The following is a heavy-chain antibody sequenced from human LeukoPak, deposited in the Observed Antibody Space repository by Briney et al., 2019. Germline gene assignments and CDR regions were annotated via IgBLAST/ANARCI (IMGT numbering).Heavy chain of an antibody. Sequence: GGSLRLSCAASGFTFSSYAMHWVRQAPGKGLEWVAVISYDGSNKYYADSVKGRFTISRDNAKNTVYLQMNSLRAEDTAVYYCARVGTGSWYFDLWGRGTLVTFSS. CDR3: ARVGTGSWYFDL. CDR1: GFTFSSYA. CDR2: ISYDGSNK. J-gene: IGHJ2*01. D-gene: IGHD3-10*01. V-gene: IGHV3-30-3*01.